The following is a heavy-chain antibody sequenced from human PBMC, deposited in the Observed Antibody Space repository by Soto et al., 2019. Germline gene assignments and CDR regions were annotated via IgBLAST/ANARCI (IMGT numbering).Heavy chain of an antibody. CDR3: ARDGAAGYFCY. J-gene: IGHJ4*02. Sequence: ASVKVSCKASGYTFTNYGISWVRQAPGQGLEWMGWISPYNGNTNFAQKLQGRVTVTTDTSTSTAYMELKSLTSDDTALYYCARDGAAGYFCYWGQGTLVTVSS. CDR1: GYTFTNYG. CDR2: ISPYNGNT. D-gene: IGHD6-19*01. V-gene: IGHV1-18*01.